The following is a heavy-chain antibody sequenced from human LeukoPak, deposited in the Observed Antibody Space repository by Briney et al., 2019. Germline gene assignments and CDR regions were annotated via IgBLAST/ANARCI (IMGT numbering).Heavy chain of an antibody. V-gene: IGHV3-7*01. Sequence: GGSLRLSCAASGFTFSSYWMSWVRQAPGKGLEWVANIKQDGSEKYYVDSVKGRFTISRDNAKNSLYLQMNNLRVEDTAVYYCASADYYGSGSHYTFRGLDYWGQGTLVTVSS. D-gene: IGHD3-10*01. CDR2: IKQDGSEK. CDR3: ASADYYGSGSHYTFRGLDY. CDR1: GFTFSSYW. J-gene: IGHJ4*02.